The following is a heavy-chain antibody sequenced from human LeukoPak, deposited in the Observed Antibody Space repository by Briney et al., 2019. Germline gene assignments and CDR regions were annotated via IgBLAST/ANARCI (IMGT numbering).Heavy chain of an antibody. Sequence: GGSLRLSCAASGFTFSSYAMHWVRQAPGKGLEWVAGISYDGSNKHYADSVKGRFTISRDNSKNTLYLEMSSLRAEDTAVYYCAKSHRLWFGEHRPDYFDYWGQGTLVTVSS. CDR3: AKSHRLWFGEHRPDYFDY. CDR1: GFTFSSYA. D-gene: IGHD3-10*01. CDR2: ISYDGSNK. V-gene: IGHV3-30*18. J-gene: IGHJ4*02.